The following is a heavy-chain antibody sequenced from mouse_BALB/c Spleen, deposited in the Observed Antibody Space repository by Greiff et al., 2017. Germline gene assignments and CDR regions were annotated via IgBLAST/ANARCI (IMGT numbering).Heavy chain of an antibody. CDR3: ARERDYYGSSHFDY. CDR1: GFSLTGYG. V-gene: IGHV2-6-7*01. CDR2: IWGDGST. J-gene: IGHJ2*01. D-gene: IGHD1-1*01. Sequence: QVQLKESGPGLVAPSQSLSITCTVSGFSLTGYGVNWVRQPPGKGLEWLGMIWGDGSTDYNSALKSRLSISKDNSKSHVFLKMNSLQTDDTARYYCARERDYYGSSHFDYWGQGTTLTVSS.